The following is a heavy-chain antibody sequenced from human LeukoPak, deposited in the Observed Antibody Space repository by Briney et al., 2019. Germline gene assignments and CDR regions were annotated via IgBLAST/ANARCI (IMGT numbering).Heavy chain of an antibody. J-gene: IGHJ4*02. D-gene: IGHD5-18*01. CDR2: VDNDGSGT. Sequence: GGSLRLSCAASGFTFSTYWMHWVRQAPGKGLVWLSRVDNDGSGTSYADSVKGRFTISRGNGKNILFLQMDSLRAEDTAVYFCARSQRGYSYGEHWGQGTPVTVSS. V-gene: IGHV3-74*01. CDR3: ARSQRGYSYGEH. CDR1: GFTFSTYW.